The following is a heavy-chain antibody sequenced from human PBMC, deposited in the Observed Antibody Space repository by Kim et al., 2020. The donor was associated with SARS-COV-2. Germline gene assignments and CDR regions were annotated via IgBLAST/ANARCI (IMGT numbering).Heavy chain of an antibody. CDR3: VTAAQIVAPDRNW. Sequence: GGSLRLSCAASGFAFDTYAMSWVRQAPGKGLEWVSAILYNSEATYYADSVKGRFTISRDNSKNTMYLLMDSLRAEDAAVYYCVTAAQIVAPDRNWWGQGTLVNVSS. V-gene: IGHV3-23*01. CDR2: ILYNSEAT. D-gene: IGHD2-2*01. CDR1: GFAFDTYA. J-gene: IGHJ4*02.